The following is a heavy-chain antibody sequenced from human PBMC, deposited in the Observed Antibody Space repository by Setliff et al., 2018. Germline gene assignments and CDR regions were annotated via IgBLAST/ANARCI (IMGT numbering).Heavy chain of an antibody. CDR2: IQSTGNT. D-gene: IGHD5-12*01. CDR3: AGTPALGTSWLSPFDY. Sequence: LSLTCTVSGVSFGSGTYYWSWIRQPAGKGLEWIGLIQSTGNTNYNPSLQSRVTISIDTSKNQFSLKMSSVTAADTAMYYCAGTPALGTSWLSPFDYWGQGTLVTVS. V-gene: IGHV4-61*02. J-gene: IGHJ4*02. CDR1: GVSFGSGTYY.